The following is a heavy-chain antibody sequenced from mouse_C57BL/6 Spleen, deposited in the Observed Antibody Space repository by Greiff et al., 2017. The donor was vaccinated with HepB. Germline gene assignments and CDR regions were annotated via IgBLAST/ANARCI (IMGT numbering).Heavy chain of an antibody. CDR1: GYTFTDYS. J-gene: IGHJ4*01. CDR2: INPSNGGT. CDR3: GRGNGYEGAMDY. V-gene: IGHV1-18*01. Sequence: EVKLVESGPELVKPGASVKIPCKASGYTFTDYSMDWVKQSHGKSLEWIGDINPSNGGTIYNQKFKGKATVTVDKSSSTAYMKLRSLASEDTDVYDSGRGNGYEGAMDYWGQGTSVTVSS. D-gene: IGHD2-2*01.